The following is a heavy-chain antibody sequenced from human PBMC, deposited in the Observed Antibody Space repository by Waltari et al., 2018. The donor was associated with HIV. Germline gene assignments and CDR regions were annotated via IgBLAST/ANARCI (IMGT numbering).Heavy chain of an antibody. Sequence: QVQLVQSGAEVKKPGSSVRVSCKASGDTFSSYTINWVRQAPGPGLERMGRIIPSLDLSNSAQKVQDRVMSMADKSTNTAYMDLSSLTSEDTAVYYCARGKGYYGMDVWGQGTTVTVSS. V-gene: IGHV1-69*02. J-gene: IGHJ6*02. CDR1: GDTFSSYT. CDR2: IIPSLDLS. CDR3: ARGKGYYGMDV.